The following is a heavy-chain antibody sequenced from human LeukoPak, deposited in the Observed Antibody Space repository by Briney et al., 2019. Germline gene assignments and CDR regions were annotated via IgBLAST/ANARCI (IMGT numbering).Heavy chain of an antibody. J-gene: IGHJ4*01. Sequence: ASVKVSCKASGYTFTGYYMHWVRQAPGQGLEWMGRINPNSGGTNYAQKFQGRVTMTRDTSISTAYMELSRLRSDDTAVYYCARSGIRTDSSSWAIDYWGQEPWSPSPQ. CDR2: INPNSGGT. V-gene: IGHV1-2*06. CDR1: GYTFTGYY. D-gene: IGHD6-13*01. CDR3: ARSGIRTDSSSWAIDY.